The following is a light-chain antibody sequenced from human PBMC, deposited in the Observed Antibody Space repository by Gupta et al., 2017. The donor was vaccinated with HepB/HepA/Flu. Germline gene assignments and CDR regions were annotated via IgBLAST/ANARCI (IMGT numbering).Light chain of an antibody. J-gene: IGKJ5*01. Sequence: DIQLTQSPSFLSASVGDRVTITCRASQDINSYLIWYQQKPGKAPNLLIYAASTLQGGVPSRFSGSGSGTEFTLTINSPQPEDFATYYCQQFNSYPITFGQGTRLDIK. CDR2: AAS. CDR3: QQFNSYPIT. CDR1: QDINSY. V-gene: IGKV1-9*01.